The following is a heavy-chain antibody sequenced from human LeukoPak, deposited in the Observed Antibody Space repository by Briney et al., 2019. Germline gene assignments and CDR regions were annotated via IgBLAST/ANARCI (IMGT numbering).Heavy chain of an antibody. Sequence: ASLKVSCKASGYTFTSYGISWVRQAPGQGLEWMGWISAYNGNTNYAQKLQGRVTMTTDTSTSTAYMELRSLRSDDTAVYYCARGVDYYDSSGGYAYDIWGQGTMVTVSS. D-gene: IGHD3-22*01. V-gene: IGHV1-18*01. CDR2: ISAYNGNT. J-gene: IGHJ3*02. CDR1: GYTFTSYG. CDR3: ARGVDYYDSSGGYAYDI.